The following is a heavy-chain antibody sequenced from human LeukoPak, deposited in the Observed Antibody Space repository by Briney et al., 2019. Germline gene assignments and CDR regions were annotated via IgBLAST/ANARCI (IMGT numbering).Heavy chain of an antibody. Sequence: ASVTVSFTASGYTFTVYYMHWVRQAPGQGGEGMGWINPNSGGTNYAQKFQGRVTITRDTSISTAYMELSRLRSDDTAVYYCARDGYYDSSGYQDWGQGTLVTVSS. CDR1: GYTFTVYY. J-gene: IGHJ4*02. D-gene: IGHD3-22*01. CDR3: ARDGYYDSSGYQD. CDR2: INPNSGGT. V-gene: IGHV1-2*02.